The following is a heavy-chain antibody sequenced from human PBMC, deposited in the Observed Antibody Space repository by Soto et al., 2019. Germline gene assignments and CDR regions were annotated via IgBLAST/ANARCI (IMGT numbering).Heavy chain of an antibody. J-gene: IGHJ5*02. V-gene: IGHV4-34*01. CDR3: ARVGSGSYYSWVRWFDP. D-gene: IGHD3-10*01. Sequence: SETLSLTCAVYGGSFSGYYWSWIRQPPGKGLEWIGEINHSGSTNYNPSLKSRITISIDTSKNQFSLKVSSVTAADTAVYYCARVGSGSYYSWVRWFDPWGQGTLVT. CDR1: GGSFSGYY. CDR2: INHSGST.